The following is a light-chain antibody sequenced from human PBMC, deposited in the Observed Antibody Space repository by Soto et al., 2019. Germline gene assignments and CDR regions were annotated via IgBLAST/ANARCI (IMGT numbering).Light chain of an antibody. CDR3: QQYISYS. CDR1: QSISSW. J-gene: IGKJ4*01. Sequence: DIQMTQSPSTLSASVGDRITITCRASQSISSWLAWYQQKPGKAPNLLIYDASSLESGVPSRFSGSGSGTDFTLTISSLQPDDFATYYCQQYISYSFGGGTKVEIK. CDR2: DAS. V-gene: IGKV1-5*01.